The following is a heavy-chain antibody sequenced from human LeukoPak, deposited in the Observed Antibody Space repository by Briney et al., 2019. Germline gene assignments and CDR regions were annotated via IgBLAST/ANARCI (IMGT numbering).Heavy chain of an antibody. Sequence: GGSLRLSCAASGFTFSSYWMSWVRQAPGKGLEWVAHIKKDGSEKYYVDSVKGRFTISRDNAKNSLYLQMNSLRAEDTAVYYCARGVHGDYPLLFDYWGQGTLVTVSS. V-gene: IGHV3-7*03. CDR1: GFTFSSYW. J-gene: IGHJ4*02. CDR3: ARGVHGDYPLLFDY. CDR2: IKKDGSEK. D-gene: IGHD4-17*01.